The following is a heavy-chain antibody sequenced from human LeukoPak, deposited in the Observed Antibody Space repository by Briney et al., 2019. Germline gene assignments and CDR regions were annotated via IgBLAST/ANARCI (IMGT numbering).Heavy chain of an antibody. D-gene: IGHD3-22*01. CDR1: GYTFTNYD. Sequence: PGASVKVSCKASGYTFTNYDINWVRQAAGQGLEWMGWMNPNSGNTGYAQKFQGRVTMTRSTSISTAYMELSSLTSEDTAVYYCARSWYYDSSGYESRAFDTWGQGTMVTVSS. V-gene: IGHV1-8*01. CDR2: MNPNSGNT. CDR3: ARSWYYDSSGYESRAFDT. J-gene: IGHJ3*02.